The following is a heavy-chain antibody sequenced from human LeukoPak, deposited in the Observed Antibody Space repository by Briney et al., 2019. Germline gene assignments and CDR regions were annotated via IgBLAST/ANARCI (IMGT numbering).Heavy chain of an antibody. Sequence: GGSLRLSCAASGFIFSSYEMNWVRQAPGKGLEWVSYISSSGSTIYYADSVKGRFTISRDNAKNSLYLQMNSLRAEDTAVYYCASYCSSTSCYHYYGSGSYYSWGQGTLVTVSS. V-gene: IGHV3-48*03. CDR3: ASYCSSTSCYHYYGSGSYYS. CDR2: ISSSGSTI. D-gene: IGHD3-10*01. CDR1: GFIFSSYE. J-gene: IGHJ5*02.